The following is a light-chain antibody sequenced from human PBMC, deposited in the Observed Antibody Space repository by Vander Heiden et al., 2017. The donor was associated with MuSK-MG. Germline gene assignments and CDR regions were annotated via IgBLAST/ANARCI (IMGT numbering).Light chain of an antibody. Sequence: EIVLTQSPDTLSLSPGERATLSCRASQSVNNNYLAWYQQKPGQAPRLLIYDASNRATGIPARFSGSGSGTDFTLTISSLEPEDFAVYYCQQRTDWPPAYSFGQWTKLEIK. V-gene: IGKV3-11*01. CDR3: QQRTDWPPAYS. CDR2: DAS. J-gene: IGKJ2*03. CDR1: QSVNNNY.